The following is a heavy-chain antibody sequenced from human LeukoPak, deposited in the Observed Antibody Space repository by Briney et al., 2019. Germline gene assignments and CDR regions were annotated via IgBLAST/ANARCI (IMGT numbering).Heavy chain of an antibody. J-gene: IGHJ3*02. CDR3: ARERGKTKVAAAGSSDAFDI. CDR1: GFTFSSYA. CDR2: ISYDGSNK. D-gene: IGHD6-13*01. V-gene: IGHV3-30-3*01. Sequence: GGSLRFSCAASGFTFSSYAMHWVRQAPGKGLEWVAVISYDGSNKYYADSVKGRFTISRDNSKNTLYLQMNSLRAEDTAVYYCARERGKTKVAAAGSSDAFDIWGQGTMVTVSS.